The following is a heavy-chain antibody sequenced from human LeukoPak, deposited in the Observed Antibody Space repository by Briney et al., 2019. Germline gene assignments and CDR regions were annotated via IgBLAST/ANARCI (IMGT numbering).Heavy chain of an antibody. CDR2: ISSNGGST. CDR3: ARMGVGANYFDY. D-gene: IGHD1-26*01. J-gene: IGHJ4*02. CDR1: GFPFSSYA. V-gene: IGHV3-64*01. Sequence: GSLSLSCAASGFPFSSYAMHWVRQAPGKGLEYVSAISSNGGSTYYANSVKGRFTISRDNSKNTLYLQMGSLRAEDMAVYYCARMGVGANYFDYWGQGTLVTVSS.